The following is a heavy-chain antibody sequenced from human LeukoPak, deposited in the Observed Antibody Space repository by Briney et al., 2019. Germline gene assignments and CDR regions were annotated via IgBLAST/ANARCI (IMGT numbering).Heavy chain of an antibody. CDR2: ISYDGSNK. Sequence: GGSLRLSCAASGFTFSSCAMHWVRQAPGKGLEWVAVISYDGSNKYYADSVKGRFTISRDNSKNTLYLQMNSLRAEDTAVYYCGYYNSGSYSTPDSWGQGTQVTVSS. D-gene: IGHD3-10*01. V-gene: IGHV3-30*04. CDR1: GFTFSSCA. J-gene: IGHJ5*01. CDR3: GYYNSGSYSTPDS.